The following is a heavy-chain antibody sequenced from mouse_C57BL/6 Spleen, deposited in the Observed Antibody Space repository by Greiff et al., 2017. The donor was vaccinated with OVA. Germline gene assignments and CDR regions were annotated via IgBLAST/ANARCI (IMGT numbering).Heavy chain of an antibody. D-gene: IGHD2-1*01. Sequence: EVKLMESGPGLVKPSQSLSLTCSVTGYSITSGYYWNWIRQFPGNKLEWMGYISYDGSNNYNPSLKNRISITRDTSKNQFFLKLNSVTTEDTATYYCAKGGGNYLRGYAMDYWGQGTSVTVSS. CDR3: AKGGGNYLRGYAMDY. CDR2: ISYDGSN. J-gene: IGHJ4*01. CDR1: GYSITSGYY. V-gene: IGHV3-6*01.